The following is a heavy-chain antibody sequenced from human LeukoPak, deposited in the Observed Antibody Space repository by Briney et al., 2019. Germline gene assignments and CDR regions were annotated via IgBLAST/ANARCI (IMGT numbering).Heavy chain of an antibody. Sequence: ASVKVSCKASGYTFTIYDINWVPQATGQGLECMVCINPNMGNTGYAQKFQGRVTMTTNTSISTAYMELSSLRSEDTAVYYCARGLIGIANWFDTWGQGTLVTVSS. V-gene: IGHV1-8*01. CDR1: GYTFTIYD. J-gene: IGHJ5*02. CDR3: ARGLIGIANWFDT. D-gene: IGHD3-3*02. CDR2: INPNMGNT.